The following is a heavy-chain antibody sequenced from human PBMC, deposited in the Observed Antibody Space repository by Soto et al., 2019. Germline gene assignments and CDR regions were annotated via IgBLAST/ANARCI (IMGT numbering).Heavy chain of an antibody. Sequence: ASVKVSCKASGGTFSSYAISWVRQAPGQGLEWMGGIIPIFGTANYAQKFQGRVTITADESTSTAYMELSSLRSEDTAVYYCARDLQNRGSYYWFDPWGQGTLVTVSS. CDR1: GGTFSSYA. V-gene: IGHV1-69*13. D-gene: IGHD1-26*01. J-gene: IGHJ5*02. CDR3: ARDLQNRGSYYWFDP. CDR2: IIPIFGTA.